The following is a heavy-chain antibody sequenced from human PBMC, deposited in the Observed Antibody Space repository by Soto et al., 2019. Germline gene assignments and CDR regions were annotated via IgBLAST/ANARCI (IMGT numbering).Heavy chain of an antibody. CDR1: GGSISGGTYY. J-gene: IGHJ6*02. CDR3: ARGDWPTQMDV. D-gene: IGHD2-21*01. Sequence: QVQLQESGPGLVKPSQTLSLTCTVSGGSISGGTYYWSWIRQPPGQGLEWIGYIHFSGSTYYNPSLKRRVIISVDTSKNQFSLRLSSVTAADTAVYYCARGDWPTQMDVWGQGTTVTVSS. CDR2: IHFSGST. V-gene: IGHV4-31*03.